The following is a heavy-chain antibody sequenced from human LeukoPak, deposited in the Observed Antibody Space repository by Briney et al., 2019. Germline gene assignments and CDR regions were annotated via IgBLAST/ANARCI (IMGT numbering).Heavy chain of an antibody. CDR2: ISSSGITI. Sequence: GGSLRLSCEASGFTFSSYEMNWVRQAPGKGLEWVSYISSSGITIYYADSVKGRFTVSRDNAKNSLYLQMNSLRAKDTAVYYCARDLNYYDSSGKDYWGQGTLVTVSS. J-gene: IGHJ4*02. V-gene: IGHV3-48*03. CDR1: GFTFSSYE. CDR3: ARDLNYYDSSGKDY. D-gene: IGHD3-22*01.